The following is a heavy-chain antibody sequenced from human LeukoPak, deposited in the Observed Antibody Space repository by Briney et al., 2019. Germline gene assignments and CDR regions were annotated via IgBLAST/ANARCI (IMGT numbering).Heavy chain of an antibody. Sequence: ASVKVSCKASGCTFTSYGISWVRQARGQGLEWMGWISAYNGNTNYAQKFQGRVTITTDKSATTAYMELTSLRSDDTAVYYCARGMRSHYYDYTGLYYYYLDLWGKGTMVTVSS. D-gene: IGHD3-16*01. CDR3: ARGMRSHYYDYTGLYYYYLDL. J-gene: IGHJ6*03. V-gene: IGHV1-18*01. CDR1: GCTFTSYG. CDR2: ISAYNGNT.